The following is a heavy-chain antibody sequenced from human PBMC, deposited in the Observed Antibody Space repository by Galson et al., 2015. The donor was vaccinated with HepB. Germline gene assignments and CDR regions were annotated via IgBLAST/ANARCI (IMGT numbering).Heavy chain of an antibody. V-gene: IGHV1-69*01. CDR3: ARGRYSSGWYKTLGFDP. D-gene: IGHD6-19*01. J-gene: IGHJ5*02. CDR2: IIPIFGTA. CDR1: GGTFSSYA. Sequence: QSGAEVKKPGESLRISCKASGGTFSSYAISWVRQAPGQGLEWMGGIIPIFGTANYAQKFQGRVTITADESTSTAYMELSSLRSEDTAVYYCARGRYSSGWYKTLGFDPWGQGTLVTVSS.